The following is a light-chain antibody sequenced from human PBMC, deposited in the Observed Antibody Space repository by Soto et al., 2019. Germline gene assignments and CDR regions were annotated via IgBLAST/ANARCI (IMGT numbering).Light chain of an antibody. J-gene: IGLJ3*02. V-gene: IGLV1-51*01. CDR3: GTWDSGLSTTWV. CDR2: DNN. Sequence: QSVLTQPPSVSAAPGQKVSISCYGSSSNIGNNYVSWYQQLPGTAPKLLIYDNNNRPSGIPDRFSGSKSGTSATLGITGLQTGDEAEYYCGTWDSGLSTTWVFGGGTKLTVL. CDR1: SSNIGNNY.